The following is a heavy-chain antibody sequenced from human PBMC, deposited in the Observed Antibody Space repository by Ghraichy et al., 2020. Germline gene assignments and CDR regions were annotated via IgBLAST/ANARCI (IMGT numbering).Heavy chain of an antibody. D-gene: IGHD6-13*01. CDR2: ISAYNGNT. CDR3: ARDGNRIASNWFDP. Sequence: ASVKVSCKASGYTFTSYGISWVRQAPGQGLEWMGWISAYNGNTNYAQKLQGRVIMTTDTSTSTAYMELRSLRSDDTAVYYCARDGNRIASNWFDPWGQGTLVTVSS. V-gene: IGHV1-18*01. J-gene: IGHJ5*02. CDR1: GYTFTSYG.